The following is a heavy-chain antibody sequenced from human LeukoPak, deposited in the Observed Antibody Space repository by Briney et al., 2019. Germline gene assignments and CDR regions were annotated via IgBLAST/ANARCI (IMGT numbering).Heavy chain of an antibody. CDR1: GGSFSGYY. CDR2: INHSGST. Sequence: ASETLSLTCAVYGGSFSGYYWGWIRQPPGKGLEWIGEINHSGSTNYNPSLKSRVTISVDTSKNQFSLKLSSVTAADTAVYYCARGRGDCPTDYWGQGTLVTVSS. CDR3: ARGRGDCPTDY. V-gene: IGHV4-34*01. D-gene: IGHD2-21*02. J-gene: IGHJ4*02.